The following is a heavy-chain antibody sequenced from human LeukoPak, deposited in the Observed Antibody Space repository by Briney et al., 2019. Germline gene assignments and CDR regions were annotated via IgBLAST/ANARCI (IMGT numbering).Heavy chain of an antibody. CDR2: IKSKTDGGTT. D-gene: IGHD6-13*01. CDR3: TTSRRWAAAAHVDY. V-gene: IGHV3-15*01. J-gene: IGHJ4*02. CDR1: GFTFSNAW. Sequence: GGSLRLSCAASGFTFSNAWMSWVRQAPGKGLEWVGRIKSKTDGGTTDYAAPVKGRFTISRDDSKNTLYLQMNSLKTEDTAVYYCTTSRRWAAAAHVDYWGQGTLVTVSA.